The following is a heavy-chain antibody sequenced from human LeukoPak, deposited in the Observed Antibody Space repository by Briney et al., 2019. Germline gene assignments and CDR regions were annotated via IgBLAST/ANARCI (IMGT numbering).Heavy chain of an antibody. CDR1: GFTLSSYA. D-gene: IGHD1-26*01. J-gene: IGHJ3*02. CDR2: ISGSGGST. Sequence: GGSLRLSCAASGFTLSSYAMSWAPQATGKGLEWVSAISGSGGSTYYADSVKGRFTISRDNPKNTLYLQMNSLRAGDTARYCCAKVSVGPHPISGPFVIWVQGRMVTVSS. CDR3: AKVSVGPHPISGPFVI. V-gene: IGHV3-23*01.